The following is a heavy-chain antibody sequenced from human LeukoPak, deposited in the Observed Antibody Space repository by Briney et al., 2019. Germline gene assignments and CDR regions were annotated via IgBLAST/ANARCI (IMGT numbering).Heavy chain of an antibody. D-gene: IGHD1-26*01. CDR1: SGSISSSSYY. Sequence: PSETLSLTCTVSSGSISSSSYYWGWIRQPPGKGLEWIGSNYYGGSTYYNPSLKSRITISVDAPKNQFSLKLSSVTAPDTAVYYCAKSRLTPWGYYFDSWGQGTLVTVSS. CDR3: AKSRLTPWGYYFDS. J-gene: IGHJ4*02. V-gene: IGHV4-39*01. CDR2: NYYGGST.